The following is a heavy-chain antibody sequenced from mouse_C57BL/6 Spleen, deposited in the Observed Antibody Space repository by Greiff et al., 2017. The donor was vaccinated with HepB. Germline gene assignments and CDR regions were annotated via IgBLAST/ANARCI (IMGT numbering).Heavy chain of an antibody. CDR2: INPNNGGT. J-gene: IGHJ2*01. V-gene: IGHV1-22*01. CDR3: ARRDYGSHFDY. D-gene: IGHD1-1*01. CDR1: GYTFTDYN. Sequence: LMEPGASVKMSCKASGYTFTDYNMHWVKQSHGKSLEWIGYINPNNGGTSYNQKFKGKATLTVNKSSSTAYMELRSLTSEDSAVYYCARRDYGSHFDYWGQGTTLTVSS.